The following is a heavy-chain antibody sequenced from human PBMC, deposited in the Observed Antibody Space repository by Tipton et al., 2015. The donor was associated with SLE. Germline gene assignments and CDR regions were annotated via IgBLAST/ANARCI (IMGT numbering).Heavy chain of an antibody. D-gene: IGHD7-27*01. J-gene: IGHJ6*03. V-gene: IGHV4-34*01. CDR1: GGSFTSYY. Sequence: TLSLTCAVSGGSFTSYYWNWIRQAPGKGLEWIGEIIHDGTTNYNPALKSRVTISGDTSRSQFSLIVTSVTAADTAVYYCVRGPWAYYYYMDVWGKGTKVTVSS. CDR2: IIHDGTT. CDR3: VRGPWAYYYYMDV.